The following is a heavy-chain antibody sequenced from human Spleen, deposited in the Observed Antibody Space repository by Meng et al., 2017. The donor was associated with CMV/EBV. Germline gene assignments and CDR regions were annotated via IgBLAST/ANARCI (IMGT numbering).Heavy chain of an antibody. Sequence: ASVKVSCKTSGYTFTTYGISWVRQAPGQGLEWMGWISAYNGDTNYAQKLQGRVTMTRDTSISTAYMELSRLRSDDTAVYYCARVGYDVWGQGTTVTVSS. CDR1: GYTFTTYG. J-gene: IGHJ6*02. CDR2: ISAYNGDT. CDR3: ARVGYDV. D-gene: IGHD1-1*01. V-gene: IGHV1-18*01.